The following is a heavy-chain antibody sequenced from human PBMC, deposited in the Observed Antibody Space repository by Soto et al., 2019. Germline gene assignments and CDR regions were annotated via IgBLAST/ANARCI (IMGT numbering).Heavy chain of an antibody. J-gene: IGHJ6*02. CDR2: ISAYNGNT. V-gene: IGHV1-18*01. D-gene: IGHD1-1*01. Sequence: GASVKVSCKASGYTFTSYGISWVRQAPGQGLEWMGWISAYNGNTNYAQKLQGRVTMTTDTSTSTAYMELRSLRSDDTAVYYCARDTGVRYYYYGMDVWGQGITVTVSS. CDR3: ARDTGVRYYYYGMDV. CDR1: GYTFTSYG.